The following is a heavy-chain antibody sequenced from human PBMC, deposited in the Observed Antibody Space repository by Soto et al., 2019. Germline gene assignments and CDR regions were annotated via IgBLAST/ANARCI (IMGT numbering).Heavy chain of an antibody. CDR3: ARDTHTAMATPHFDY. V-gene: IGHV1-69*06. CDR1: GGTFSSYA. Sequence: SVKVSCKASGGTFSSYATSWVRQAPGQGLEWMGGIIPIFGTANYAQKFQGRVTITADKSTSTAYMELSSLRSEDTAVYYCARDTHTAMATPHFDYWGQGTLVTVSS. CDR2: IIPIFGTA. J-gene: IGHJ4*02. D-gene: IGHD5-18*01.